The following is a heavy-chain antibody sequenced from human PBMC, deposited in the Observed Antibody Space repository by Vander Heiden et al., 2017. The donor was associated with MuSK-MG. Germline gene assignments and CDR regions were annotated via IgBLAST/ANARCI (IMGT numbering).Heavy chain of an antibody. CDR1: GGSMRNFS. D-gene: IGHD3-22*01. CDR2: IYHSGRT. J-gene: IGHJ4*02. V-gene: IGHV4-59*01. CDR3: ARAMGDFYDSAVYDPKFFDY. Sequence: QVRLQESGPGLVKPSGTLSLTCNISGGSMRNFSWTWIRQPPGKGLEWIGNIYHSGRTDFMPSLKSRLTMSVDTPKGQFSLRLSSVTAADTGIYFCARAMGDFYDSAVYDPKFFDYWGPGILVTISS.